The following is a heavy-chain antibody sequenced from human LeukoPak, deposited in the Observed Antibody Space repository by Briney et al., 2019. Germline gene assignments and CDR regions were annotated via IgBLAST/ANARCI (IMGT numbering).Heavy chain of an antibody. CDR2: ISSSGTTI. CDR1: GFTFSDYY. D-gene: IGHD6-19*01. V-gene: IGHV3-11*04. J-gene: IGHJ3*02. Sequence: SGGSLRLSCAASGFTFSDYYMSWIRQAPGKGLEWVSYISSSGTTIQYADSVKGRFTISRDNAKNSLYLQMNSLRAEDTAVYYCARDGQWLAFDIWGQGTMVTVSS. CDR3: ARDGQWLAFDI.